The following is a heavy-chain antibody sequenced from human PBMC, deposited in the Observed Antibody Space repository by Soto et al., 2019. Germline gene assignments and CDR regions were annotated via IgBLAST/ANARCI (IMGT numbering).Heavy chain of an antibody. J-gene: IGHJ4*02. CDR3: TAETYYYDNSGYIKGDY. Sequence: EVQLVESGGGLVKPGGSLRLSCAASGFTFSNAWMNWVRQAPGKGLEWVGRIKSKTDGGTTDYAAPVKGRFTISRDDSKNTLYLQMNSLKTEDTAVYYCTAETYYYDNSGYIKGDYWGQGTLVTVSS. CDR2: IKSKTDGGTT. V-gene: IGHV3-15*07. CDR1: GFTFSNAW. D-gene: IGHD3-22*01.